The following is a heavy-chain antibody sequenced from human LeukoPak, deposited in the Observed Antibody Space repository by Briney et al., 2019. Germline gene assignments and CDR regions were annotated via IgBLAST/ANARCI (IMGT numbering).Heavy chain of an antibody. J-gene: IGHJ4*02. D-gene: IGHD3-9*01. CDR1: GGSISSNY. Sequence: PSETLSLTCTVSGGSISSNYWSWIRQPAGKGLEWIGRIYTSGSTNYNPSLKSRVTMSVDTSKNQFSLKLSSVTAADTAVYYCARTDYDILTGYQHWGQGTLVTVSS. CDR2: IYTSGST. CDR3: ARTDYDILTGYQH. V-gene: IGHV4-4*07.